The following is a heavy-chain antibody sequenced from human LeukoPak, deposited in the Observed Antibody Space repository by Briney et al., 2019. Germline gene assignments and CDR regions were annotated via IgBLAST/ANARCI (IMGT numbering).Heavy chain of an antibody. J-gene: IGHJ4*02. Sequence: GASVTVSCKASGYTFTAYSLHWVRQAPGQGLEWMGWINPNSGGTNYAQKFQGRVTMTRDTSISTAYMELSSLRSDDTALYYCARAGGGFPQWGQGTLVTVSS. V-gene: IGHV1-2*02. CDR1: GYTFTAYS. D-gene: IGHD2-15*01. CDR2: INPNSGGT. CDR3: ARAGGGFPQ.